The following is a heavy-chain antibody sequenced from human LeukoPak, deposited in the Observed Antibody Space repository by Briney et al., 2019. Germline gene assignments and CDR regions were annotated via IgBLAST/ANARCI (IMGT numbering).Heavy chain of an antibody. CDR2: IDASGGST. D-gene: IGHD6-19*01. J-gene: IGHJ5*02. V-gene: IGHV3-23*01. CDR1: GFTFSSYA. CDR3: AKGSGSGWYGWFAP. Sequence: GGSLRLSCAASGFTFSSYAMTWVRQAPGKGLEWVSSIDASGGSTYYADSVKGRFPISRDNSKNTFFVQMNTLIAADTAVYYCAKGSGSGWYGWFAPWGQGTLVTVSS.